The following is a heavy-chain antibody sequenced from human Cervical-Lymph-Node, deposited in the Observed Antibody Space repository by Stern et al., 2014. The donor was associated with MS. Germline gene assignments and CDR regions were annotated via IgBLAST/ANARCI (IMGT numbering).Heavy chain of an antibody. CDR3: ARGSRHSDY. CDR2: IRNKANSYTT. CDR1: GFTFSDYY. Sequence: EVQLVESGGGLVQPGGSLRLSCAASGFTFSDYYMDWVRQAPGKGLEWVGRIRNKANSYTTEYAASVAGRFTISRDDSKSSLYLQMNTLKTEDTAVYYCARGSRHSDYWGQGIMVTVSS. J-gene: IGHJ4*02. V-gene: IGHV3-72*01.